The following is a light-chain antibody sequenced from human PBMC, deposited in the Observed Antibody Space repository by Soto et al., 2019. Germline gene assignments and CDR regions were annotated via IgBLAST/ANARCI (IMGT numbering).Light chain of an antibody. J-gene: IGKJ2*01. CDR3: QQYNKWPSYT. CDR2: GAS. Sequence: EIVMTQSPATLSVSPGERATLSCRASQSVSSNLAWYQQNPGQAPRLLIYGASTSATGIPARFSGSGSGTEFTLTISSLQSEDFAVYYCQQYNKWPSYTFGQGTKLEIK. V-gene: IGKV3-15*01. CDR1: QSVSSN.